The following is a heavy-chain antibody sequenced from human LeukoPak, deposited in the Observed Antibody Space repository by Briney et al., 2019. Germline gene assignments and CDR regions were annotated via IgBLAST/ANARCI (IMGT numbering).Heavy chain of an antibody. J-gene: IGHJ4*02. Sequence: GGSLRLSCAASGFTLSSYDMHWVRQVTGKGLEWVSAIGVAGDTYYPGSVKGRFIITRENAKNSLYLQMNSLRPEDTAVYYCARDRDSNWYPFLDSWGQGTLVIVS. D-gene: IGHD6-13*01. CDR1: GFTLSSYD. V-gene: IGHV3-13*01. CDR2: IGVAGDT. CDR3: ARDRDSNWYPFLDS.